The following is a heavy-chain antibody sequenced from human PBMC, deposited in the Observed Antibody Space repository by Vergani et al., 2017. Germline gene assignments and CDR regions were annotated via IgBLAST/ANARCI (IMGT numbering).Heavy chain of an antibody. CDR3: ARVATITMVLGVVGRFDP. J-gene: IGHJ5*02. Sequence: QVHLIQSGAEVKKPGSSVKVSCKASGGTFSSYSITWVRQAPGQGLEWMGGIIPILGTPIYAQKFQGRVTITADEFTNTAYMELNSLRSKDTAVSYCARVATITMVLGVVGRFDPWGQETLVSVAS. D-gene: IGHD3-10*01. V-gene: IGHV1-69*01. CDR1: GGTFSSYS. CDR2: IIPILGTP.